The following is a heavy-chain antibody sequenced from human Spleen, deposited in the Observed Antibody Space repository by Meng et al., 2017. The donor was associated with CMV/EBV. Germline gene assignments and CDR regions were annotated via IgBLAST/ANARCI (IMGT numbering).Heavy chain of an antibody. V-gene: IGHV3-20*04. CDR3: ARHIAVAGTWTSRPYYYYGMDV. Sequence: GESLKISCAASGFTFDDYGMSWVRQAPGKGLEWVSGINWNGGSTGYADSVKGRFTISRDNAKNSLYLQMNSLRAEDTALYYCARHIAVAGTWTSRPYYYYGMDVWGQGTTVTVSS. CDR2: INWNGGST. J-gene: IGHJ6*02. D-gene: IGHD6-13*01. CDR1: GFTFDDYG.